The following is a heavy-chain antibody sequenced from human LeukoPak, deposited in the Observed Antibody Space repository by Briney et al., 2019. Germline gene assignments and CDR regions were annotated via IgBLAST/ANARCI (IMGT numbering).Heavy chain of an antibody. Sequence: SVKVSCKASGGTFSSYAISWVRQAPGQGLEWMGRIIPILGIANYAQKLQGRVTITADKSTSTAYMELSSLRSEDTAVYYCARRGILTGPRSGDDAFDIWGQGTMVTVSS. CDR2: IIPILGIA. CDR1: GGTFSSYA. J-gene: IGHJ3*02. D-gene: IGHD3-9*01. CDR3: ARRGILTGPRSGDDAFDI. V-gene: IGHV1-69*04.